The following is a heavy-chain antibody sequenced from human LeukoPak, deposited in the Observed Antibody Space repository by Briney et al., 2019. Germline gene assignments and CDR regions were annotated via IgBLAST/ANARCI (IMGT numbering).Heavy chain of an antibody. J-gene: IGHJ6*03. D-gene: IGHD2-2*01. CDR3: ASLLGYCSSTSCYGYMDV. CDR1: GYTFMSYG. Sequence: ASVKVSCKASGYTFMSYGISWVRQAPGQGLEWMGWISAYNGNTNYAQKLQGRVTITADESTSTAYMELSSLRSEDTAVYYCASLLGYCSSTSCYGYMDVWGKGTTVTISS. V-gene: IGHV1-18*01. CDR2: ISAYNGNT.